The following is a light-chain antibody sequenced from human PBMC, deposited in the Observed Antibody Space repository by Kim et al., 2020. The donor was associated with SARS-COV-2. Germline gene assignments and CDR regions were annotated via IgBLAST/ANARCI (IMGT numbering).Light chain of an antibody. Sequence: SLSQGERATLSCRDSQSVSSYLAWYQQKPGQAPRLLIYDATNRATGITDRFSGSGSGTDFTITISSLEPEDFAVYYCQQSRNGITFGQGTRLEIK. CDR3: QQSRNGIT. V-gene: IGKV3-11*01. J-gene: IGKJ5*01. CDR1: QSVSSY. CDR2: DAT.